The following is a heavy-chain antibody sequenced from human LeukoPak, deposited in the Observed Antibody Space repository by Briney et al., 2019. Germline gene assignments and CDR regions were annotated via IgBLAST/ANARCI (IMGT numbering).Heavy chain of an antibody. V-gene: IGHV3-48*01. D-gene: IGHD6-19*01. Sequence: GGSLRLSCAASGFTFSSYSMNWVRQAPGKGLEWDSYISSSSSTIYYADSVKGRFTISRDNAKNSLYLQMNSLRAEDTAVYYCAKTPRIAVAPLRFDYWGQGTLVTVSS. CDR3: AKTPRIAVAPLRFDY. J-gene: IGHJ4*02. CDR1: GFTFSSYS. CDR2: ISSSSSTI.